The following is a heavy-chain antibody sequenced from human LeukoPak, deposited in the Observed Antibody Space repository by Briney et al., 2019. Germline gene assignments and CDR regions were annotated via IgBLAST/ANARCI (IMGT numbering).Heavy chain of an antibody. V-gene: IGHV1-18*01. D-gene: IGHD1-26*01. Sequence: GASVKVSCKASGYTFTSYGISWVRQAPGQGLEWMGWISAYNGNTNYAQKLQGRVTMTTDTSTSTAYMELRSLRSDDTAVYYCAREIVGATLRPDAFDIWGQGTMVTVSS. J-gene: IGHJ3*02. CDR2: ISAYNGNT. CDR1: GYTFTSYG. CDR3: AREIVGATLRPDAFDI.